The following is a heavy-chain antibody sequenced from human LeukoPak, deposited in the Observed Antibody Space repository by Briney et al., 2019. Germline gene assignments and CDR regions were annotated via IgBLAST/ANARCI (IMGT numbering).Heavy chain of an antibody. CDR3: ARGPHPSSYDSDGYYFVY. CDR1: AYTFTSYD. J-gene: IGHJ4*02. Sequence: GAPVKVSCKASAYTFTSYDINWVRQATGQGLEWMGWMNPNSANTGYAQKFQGRVTMTRNTSISTAYMELSGLSSEDTAVYYCARGPHPSSYDSDGYYFVYWGQGTLVTVSS. D-gene: IGHD3-22*01. V-gene: IGHV1-8*02. CDR2: MNPNSANT.